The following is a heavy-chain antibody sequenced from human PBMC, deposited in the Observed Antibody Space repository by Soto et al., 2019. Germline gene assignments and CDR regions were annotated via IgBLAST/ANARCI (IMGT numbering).Heavy chain of an antibody. V-gene: IGHV1-69*06. Sequence: QVQLVQSGAEVKKPGSSVKVSCKASGGTFSSYAISWVRQAPGQGLEWMGGIIPIFGTANYAQKFQGRVTITTDTSTSTAYMELRSLRSDDTAVYYCARVELPYTNWFDPWGQGTLVTVSS. D-gene: IGHD3-10*01. CDR1: GGTFSSYA. J-gene: IGHJ5*02. CDR3: ARVELPYTNWFDP. CDR2: IIPIFGTA.